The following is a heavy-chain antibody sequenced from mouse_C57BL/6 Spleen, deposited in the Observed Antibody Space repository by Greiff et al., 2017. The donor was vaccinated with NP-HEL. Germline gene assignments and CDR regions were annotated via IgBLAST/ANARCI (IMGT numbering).Heavy chain of an antibody. V-gene: IGHV1-82*01. CDR3: ARFYYGNYGYFDV. J-gene: IGHJ1*03. Sequence: QVQLQQSGPELVKPGASVKISCKASGYAFSSSWMTWVKQRPGKGLEWIGRIYPGDGDTNYNGQFKGKATLTADNSSSTAYMQLSSLTSEDSAVYFCARFYYGNYGYFDVWGTGTTVTVSS. CDR1: GYAFSSSW. D-gene: IGHD2-1*01. CDR2: IYPGDGDT.